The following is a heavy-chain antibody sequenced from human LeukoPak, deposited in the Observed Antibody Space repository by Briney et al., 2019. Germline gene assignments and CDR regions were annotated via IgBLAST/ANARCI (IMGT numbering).Heavy chain of an antibody. CDR2: IQQDGSDR. D-gene: IGHD2/OR15-2a*01. J-gene: IGHJ3*02. CDR3: AKDFYAEVGAFDI. Sequence: GGSLRLSCTASGFTFSSYWMSWVRQAPGKGLEWVANIQQDGSDRYYVDSVKGRFTISRDNAKNTLYLQMNSLRAEDTAVYYCAKDFYAEVGAFDIWGQGTMVTVSS. CDR1: GFTFSSYW. V-gene: IGHV3-7*01.